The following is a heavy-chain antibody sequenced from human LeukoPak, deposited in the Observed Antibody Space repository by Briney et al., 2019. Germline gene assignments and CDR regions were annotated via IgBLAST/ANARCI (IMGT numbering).Heavy chain of an antibody. CDR3: ARHGTSYYDFWSGYPGPFDGMDV. D-gene: IGHD3-3*01. V-gene: IGHV4-34*01. CDR2: INHSGST. J-gene: IGHJ6*02. Sequence: SETLSLTCAVYGGSFSGYYWSWIRQPPGKGLEWIGEINHSGSTNYNPSLKSRVTISVDTSKNQFSLKLSSVTAADTAVYYCARHGTSYYDFWSGYPGPFDGMDVWGQGTTVTVSS. CDR1: GGSFSGYY.